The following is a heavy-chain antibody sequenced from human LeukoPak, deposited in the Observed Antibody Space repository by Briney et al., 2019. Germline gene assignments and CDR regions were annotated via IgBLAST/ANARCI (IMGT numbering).Heavy chain of an antibody. Sequence: GGSLRLSCAASGFTFSSYWMSWVRQAPGKGLEWVANIKQDGSEKYYVDSVKGRFTISRDNAKNSLYLQMNSPRAEDTAVYYCARDRFWSGYYIVDYWGQGTLVTVSS. CDR2: IKQDGSEK. CDR3: ARDRFWSGYYIVDY. CDR1: GFTFSSYW. D-gene: IGHD3-3*01. V-gene: IGHV3-7*01. J-gene: IGHJ4*02.